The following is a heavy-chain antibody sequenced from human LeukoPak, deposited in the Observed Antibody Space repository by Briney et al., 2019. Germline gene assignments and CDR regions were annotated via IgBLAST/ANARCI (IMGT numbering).Heavy chain of an antibody. D-gene: IGHD6-6*01. CDR3: ASQYSSLHYYYYYMDV. Sequence: GASVKVSCKASGYTFTSYAMNWVRQAPGQGLEWMGWINTNTGNPTYAQGFTGRFVFSLDTSVSTAYLQISSLKAEDTAVYYCASQYSSLHYYYYYMDVWGKGTTVTVSS. J-gene: IGHJ6*03. CDR1: GYTFTSYA. V-gene: IGHV7-4-1*02. CDR2: INTNTGNP.